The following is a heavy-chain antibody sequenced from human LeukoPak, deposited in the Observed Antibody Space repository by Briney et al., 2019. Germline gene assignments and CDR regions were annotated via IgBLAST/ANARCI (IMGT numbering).Heavy chain of an antibody. V-gene: IGHV4-59*08. CDR3: ARYIAVAGTRYFDL. CDR2: IYYSGST. J-gene: IGHJ2*01. D-gene: IGHD6-19*01. CDR1: GGSISSYY. Sequence: SETLSLTCTVSGGSISSYYWSWIRQPPGKGLEWIGYIYYSGSTNYNPSLKSRVTISVDTSKNQFSLKLSSVTAADTAVYYCARYIAVAGTRYFDLWGRGTLVTVSS.